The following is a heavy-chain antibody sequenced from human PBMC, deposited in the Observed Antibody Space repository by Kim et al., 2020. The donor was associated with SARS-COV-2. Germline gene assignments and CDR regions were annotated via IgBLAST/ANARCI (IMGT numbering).Heavy chain of an antibody. V-gene: IGHV4-34*01. D-gene: IGHD3-9*01. CDR2: INHSEKT. Sequence: SETLSLTCAVSGGPVTDHYWSWIRQSLEKGLEWIGEINHSEKTAHNPSLKSRVAISVDTSKKEVSLRLYSVTAADTAVYFCAREYKTDWYVGTHWGRVTLVTVSS. CDR3: AREYKTDWYVGTH. CDR1: GGPVTDHY. J-gene: IGHJ4*02.